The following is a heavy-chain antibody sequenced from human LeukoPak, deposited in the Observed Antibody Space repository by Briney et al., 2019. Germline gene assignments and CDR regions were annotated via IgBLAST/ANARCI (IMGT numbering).Heavy chain of an antibody. V-gene: IGHV3-43*01. Sequence: GGSLRLSCTASGLIFDDYTMHWVRQAPGKGLEWVSLISWDGSFTYYADSVKGRFTISRDNSKTSLFLQMNSLTTEDTALYYCAKDRSGWRTGEQSYYYGINVWGQGTTVTVSS. CDR2: ISWDGSFT. CDR1: GLIFDDYT. J-gene: IGHJ6*02. D-gene: IGHD3-10*01. CDR3: AKDRSGWRTGEQSYYYGINV.